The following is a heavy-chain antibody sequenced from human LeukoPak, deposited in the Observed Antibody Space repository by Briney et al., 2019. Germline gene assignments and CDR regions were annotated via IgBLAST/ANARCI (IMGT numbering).Heavy chain of an antibody. D-gene: IGHD6-25*01. CDR2: IYYSGNT. CDR1: AGSISSGGYY. Sequence: SSETLSLTCTVSAGSISSGGYYWRWLRQHPGKGLEWIGYIYYSGNTYYTPSLKNQVTISLYTSKNQFYLKLNSVTAADTAVYHCARVKARYSSGRGFYFDYWVQGTLVTDCS. V-gene: IGHV4-31*01. CDR3: ARVKARYSSGRGFYFDY. J-gene: IGHJ4*02.